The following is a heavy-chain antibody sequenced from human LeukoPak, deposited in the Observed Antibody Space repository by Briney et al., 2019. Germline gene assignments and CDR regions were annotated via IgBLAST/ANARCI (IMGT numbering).Heavy chain of an antibody. CDR2: LYNRDIT. CDR3: ARYVVYGSGKYYFDY. J-gene: IGHJ4*02. Sequence: SETLSLTCSVSGASISSLTYYWGWIRQTPGKGLEWIGSLYNRDITYYNPSLKSRVTISVDTSENQFSLKLSSVTAADTAVYYCARYVVYGSGKYYFDYWGQGTLVTVSS. CDR1: GASISSLTYY. D-gene: IGHD3-10*01. V-gene: IGHV4-39*01.